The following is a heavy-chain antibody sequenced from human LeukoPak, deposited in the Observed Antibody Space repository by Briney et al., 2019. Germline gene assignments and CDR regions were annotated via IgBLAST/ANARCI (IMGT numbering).Heavy chain of an antibody. CDR3: ARLVIIDSSYFDY. V-gene: IGHV3-53*01. J-gene: IGHJ4*02. CDR2: IYSGGST. D-gene: IGHD3-9*01. Sequence: PGESLRLSCAASGFTVSSNYMSWVRQAPGKGLEWVSVIYSGGSTYYADSVKGRFTISRDNSKNTLYLQMNSLRAEDTAVYYCARLVIIDSSYFDYWGQGTLVTVSS. CDR1: GFTVSSNY.